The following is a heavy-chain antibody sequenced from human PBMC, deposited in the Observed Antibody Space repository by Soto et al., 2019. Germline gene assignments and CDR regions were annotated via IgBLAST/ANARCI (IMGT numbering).Heavy chain of an antibody. D-gene: IGHD3-10*01. Sequence: QVQLVQSGAEVKKPGSSVKVSCKASGGTFSNYGISWVRQAPGQGLEWMGGIIPIFGTTNYAQKFQGRVTISEDESTSTVYMELSNLRSQDTAVYFCARDVAVGPQHYNPQLTPSASSWYFDLWGRGTLVTVSS. CDR2: IIPIFGTT. CDR3: ARDVAVGPQHYNPQLTPSASSWYFDL. CDR1: GGTFSNYG. V-gene: IGHV1-69*12. J-gene: IGHJ2*01.